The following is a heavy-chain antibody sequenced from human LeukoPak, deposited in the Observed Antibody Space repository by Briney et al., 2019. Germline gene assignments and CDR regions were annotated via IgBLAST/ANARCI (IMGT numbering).Heavy chain of an antibody. J-gene: IGHJ4*02. V-gene: IGHV3-23*01. CDR1: GFPFTPNA. CDR2: IGGDGRS. D-gene: IGHD3-3*01. CDR3: AKDLHNWSGIDY. Sequence: GGSLRLSCVASGFPFTPNAMNWVRQAPGKGLEWVSGIGGDGRSHYTGSVKGRFTISRDNSKNTIYLQMNSLRAEDTAIYYCAKDLHNWSGIDYWGLGTLVTVSS.